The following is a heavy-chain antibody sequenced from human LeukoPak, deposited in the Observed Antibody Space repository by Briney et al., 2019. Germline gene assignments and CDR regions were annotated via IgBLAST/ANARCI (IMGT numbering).Heavy chain of an antibody. D-gene: IGHD3/OR15-3a*01. CDR1: GYSFTNYA. V-gene: IGHV7-4-1*02. CDR2: INTNTGNP. CDR3: ARVGVPMIWYYFDY. Sequence: ASVKVSCKASGYSFTNYAMNWVRQAPGQGLEWMGWINTNTGNPTYAQGFTGRFVFSLDTSVSTAYLEISSLKAEDTAVYYCARVGVPMIWYYFDYWGQGTLVTVSS. J-gene: IGHJ4*02.